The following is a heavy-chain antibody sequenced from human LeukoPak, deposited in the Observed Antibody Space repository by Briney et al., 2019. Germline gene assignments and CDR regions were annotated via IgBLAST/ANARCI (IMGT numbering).Heavy chain of an antibody. V-gene: IGHV3-48*01. CDR1: GFTFSNYA. CDR3: AREYCSGGSCYSPFDY. CDR2: ISSSSSTI. Sequence: GGSLRLSCAASGFTFSNYAMSWVRQAPGKGLEWVSYISSSSSTIYYADSVKGRFTISRDNAKNSLYLQMNSLRAEDAAVYYCAREYCSGGSCYSPFDYWGQGTLVTVSS. D-gene: IGHD2-15*01. J-gene: IGHJ4*02.